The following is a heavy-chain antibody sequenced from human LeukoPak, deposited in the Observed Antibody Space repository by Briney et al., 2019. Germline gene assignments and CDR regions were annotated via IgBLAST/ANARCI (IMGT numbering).Heavy chain of an antibody. CDR2: INPNSGAT. J-gene: IGHJ6*03. CDR3: ARLDYFGSGLYYYMDV. Sequence: ASVKVSCKASRYTFTAYYLHWVRQAPGQGLEWMGCINPNSGATIYAQKFQGRVTMTRDTSISTAYMELNRLRSDDTAVYYCARLDYFGSGLYYYMDVWGKGTTVTISS. D-gene: IGHD3-10*01. CDR1: RYTFTAYY. V-gene: IGHV1-2*02.